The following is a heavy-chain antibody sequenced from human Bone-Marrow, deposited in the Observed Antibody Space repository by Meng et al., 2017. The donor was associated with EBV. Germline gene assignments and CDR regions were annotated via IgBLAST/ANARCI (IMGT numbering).Heavy chain of an antibody. Sequence: QLQLVKSGAEVKKTGSSVRVSCRASGDTLNNYGISWVRQAPGQGLEWMGGIIPVSGTTNYAQKFQDRLTITADESTNTAYMDLSSLGFEDTAMYYCAAPKYCSGTSCYEVFDFWGQGSLVTVSS. V-gene: IGHV1-69*01. J-gene: IGHJ4*02. CDR3: AAPKYCSGTSCYEVFDF. CDR1: GDTLNNYG. D-gene: IGHD2-2*01. CDR2: IIPVSGTT.